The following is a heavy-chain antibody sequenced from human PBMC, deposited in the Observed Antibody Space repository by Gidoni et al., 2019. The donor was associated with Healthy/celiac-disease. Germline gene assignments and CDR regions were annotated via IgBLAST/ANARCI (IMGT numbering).Heavy chain of an antibody. CDR2: ISYDGSNK. J-gene: IGHJ6*02. CDR1: GFTFSSYG. Sequence: QVQLVESGGGVVQPGRSLRLSCAASGFTFSSYGMHWVRQAPGKGLEWVAVISYDGSNKYYADSVKGRFTISRDNSKNTLYLQMNSLRAEDTAVYYCAKRIADTYYYYGMDVWGQGTTVTVSS. CDR3: AKRIADTYYYYGMDV. D-gene: IGHD6-13*01. V-gene: IGHV3-30*18.